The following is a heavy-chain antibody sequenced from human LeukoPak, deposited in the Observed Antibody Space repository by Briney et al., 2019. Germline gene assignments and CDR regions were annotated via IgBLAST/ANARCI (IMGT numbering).Heavy chain of an antibody. CDR1: GGSISSVSYF. Sequence: SESLSLTCTVSGGSISSVSYFWSWIRQHPGRGLEWIGYMYYSGSPYYNPSLKRRLNMSVDTSKNQFSLTLSSVTAAETAVYCCARGSGVEAFFDYWGQGTLVTVSS. CDR2: MYYSGSP. J-gene: IGHJ4*02. CDR3: ARGSGVEAFFDY. D-gene: IGHD3-3*01. V-gene: IGHV4-31*03.